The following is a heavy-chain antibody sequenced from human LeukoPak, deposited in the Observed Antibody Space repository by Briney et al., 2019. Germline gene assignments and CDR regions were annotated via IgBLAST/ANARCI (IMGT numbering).Heavy chain of an antibody. Sequence: PGGSLRLSCAASGFTSINYAMNWVRQAPGKGLEWVSVLIGSSGSTDYADSVKGRFTISRDTSKNTVFLQMNSLRAEDTAIYYCAKGAYDYIKMGYFDSWGQGSLVTVSS. CDR2: LIGSSGST. CDR3: AKGAYDYIKMGYFDS. D-gene: IGHD4-11*01. CDR1: GFTSINYA. J-gene: IGHJ4*02. V-gene: IGHV3-23*01.